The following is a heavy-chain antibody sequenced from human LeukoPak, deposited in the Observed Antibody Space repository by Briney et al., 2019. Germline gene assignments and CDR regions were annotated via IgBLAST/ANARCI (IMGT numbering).Heavy chain of an antibody. CDR2: IKQDGSEK. D-gene: IGHD2-15*01. CDR1: GFTFSSYA. CDR3: ARDRSQVRVVATSH. J-gene: IGHJ4*02. V-gene: IGHV3-7*01. Sequence: GGSLGLSCAASGFTFSSYAMHWVRQAPGKGLEWVANIKQDGSEKYYVDSVKGRFTISRDNAKNSLYLQMNSLRAEDTAVYYCARDRSQVRVVATSHWGQGTLVTVSS.